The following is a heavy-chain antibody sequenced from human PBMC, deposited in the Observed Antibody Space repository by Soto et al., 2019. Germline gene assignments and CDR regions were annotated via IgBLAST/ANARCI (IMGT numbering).Heavy chain of an antibody. D-gene: IGHD1-7*01. V-gene: IGHV4-39*01. CDR1: GGSISSSSYY. CDR3: ATDVKLELRC. J-gene: IGHJ4*02. CDR2: IYYSGST. Sequence: SETLSLTCTVSGGSISSSSYYWGWIRQPPGKGLEWIGSIYYSGSTYYNPSLKSRVTISVDTSKNQFSLKLSSVTAADTAVYYCATDVKLELRCWGQGTLVTVSS.